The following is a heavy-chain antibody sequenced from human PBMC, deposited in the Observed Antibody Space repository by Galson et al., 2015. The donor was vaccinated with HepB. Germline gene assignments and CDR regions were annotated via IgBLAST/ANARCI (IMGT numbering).Heavy chain of an antibody. Sequence: SVKVSCKASGYTFTSYGISWVRQAPGQGLEWMGWISAYNGNTNYAQKLQGRVTMTTDTSTSTVYMELSSLRSEDTAVYYCASSGSIAARPLDYWGQGTLVTVSS. D-gene: IGHD6-6*01. CDR1: GYTFTSYG. CDR3: ASSGSIAARPLDY. J-gene: IGHJ4*02. CDR2: ISAYNGNT. V-gene: IGHV1-18*01.